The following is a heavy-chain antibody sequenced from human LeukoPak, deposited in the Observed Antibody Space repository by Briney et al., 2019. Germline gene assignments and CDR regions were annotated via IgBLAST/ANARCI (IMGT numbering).Heavy chain of an antibody. V-gene: IGHV1-18*01. D-gene: IGHD3-22*01. CDR3: ARDRPWVYYYDSSGPEDY. CDR1: GYTFTSYA. J-gene: IGHJ4*02. CDR2: ISAYNGNT. Sequence: ASVKVSCKTSGYTFTSYAISWVRQAPGQGLEWMGWISAYNGNTDYAQKFQGRVTMTTDTSTSTAYMELRSLRSDDTAVYYCARDRPWVYYYDSSGPEDYWGQGTLVTVSS.